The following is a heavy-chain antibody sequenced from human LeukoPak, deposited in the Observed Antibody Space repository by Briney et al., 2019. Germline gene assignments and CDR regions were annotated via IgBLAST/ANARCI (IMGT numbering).Heavy chain of an antibody. V-gene: IGHV3-9*01. J-gene: IGHJ4*02. CDR1: GFTFDDYA. D-gene: IGHD5-24*01. CDR3: ARDLRDGYSDY. CDR2: ISWNSGSI. Sequence: GGSLRLSCAASGFTFDDYAMHWVRQAPGKGLEWVSGISWNSGSIGYADSVKGRFTISRDNAKNSLYLQMNSLRAEDTAVYYCARDLRDGYSDYWGQGTLVTVSS.